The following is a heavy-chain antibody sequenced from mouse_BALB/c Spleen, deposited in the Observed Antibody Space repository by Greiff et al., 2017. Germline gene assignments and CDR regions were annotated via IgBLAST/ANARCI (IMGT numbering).Heavy chain of an antibody. Sequence: EVKVVESGGGLVKPGGSLKLSCAASGFTFSSYAMSWVRQTPEKRLEWVASISSGGSTYYPDSVKGRFTISRDNARNILYLQMSSLRSEDTAMYYCARVGHYYGSSYEVYFDYWGQGTTLTVSS. D-gene: IGHD1-1*01. V-gene: IGHV5-6-5*01. CDR3: ARVGHYYGSSYEVYFDY. CDR1: GFTFSSYA. CDR2: ISSGGST. J-gene: IGHJ2*01.